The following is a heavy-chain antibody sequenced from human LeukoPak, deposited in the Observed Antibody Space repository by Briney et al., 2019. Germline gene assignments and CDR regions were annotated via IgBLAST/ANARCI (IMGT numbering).Heavy chain of an antibody. CDR3: AKGYGWEASYYYYYMDV. CDR2: IAHDGNNK. D-gene: IGHD1-26*01. J-gene: IGHJ6*03. Sequence: GGSLRLSCAASGFSFSNYVMQWVRQVPGKGLEWVALIAHDGNNKNYADSVKGRFTISRDNSKNTLYLQMNSLRAEDTAVYYCAKGYGWEASYYYYYMDVWGKGTTVTISS. V-gene: IGHV3-30*18. CDR1: GFSFSNYV.